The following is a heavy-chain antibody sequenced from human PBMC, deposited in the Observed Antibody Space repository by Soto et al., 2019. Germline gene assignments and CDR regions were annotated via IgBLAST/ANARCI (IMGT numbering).Heavy chain of an antibody. CDR3: ARDTSSTSLRAEYFQF. V-gene: IGHV4-39*02. J-gene: IGHJ1*01. CDR1: GGSISSSFY. Sequence: PSETLSLTCTVSGGSISSSFYWGWLRQSPGKGLEWIGSVHHSVTTYYNPSLKGRVTISMDTSKNQFSLRLTSVTAADTAVYYCARDTSSTSLRAEYFQFWGQGTQVTVSS. D-gene: IGHD6-13*01. CDR2: VHHSVTT.